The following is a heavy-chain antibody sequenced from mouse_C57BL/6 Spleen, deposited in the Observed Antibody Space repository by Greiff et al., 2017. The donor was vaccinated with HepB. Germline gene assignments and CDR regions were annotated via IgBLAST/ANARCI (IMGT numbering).Heavy chain of an antibody. CDR1: GYTFTSYW. D-gene: IGHD2-1*01. CDR3: ARLVYYGNRGWYFDV. Sequence: QVQLQQPGAELVKPGASVKLSCKASGYTFTSYWMHWVKQRPGQGLAWIGMIHPNSGSTNYNEKFKSKATLTVDKSSSPAYMQLSSLTSEDSAVYYCARLVYYGNRGWYFDVWGTGTTVTVSS. V-gene: IGHV1-64*01. J-gene: IGHJ1*03. CDR2: IHPNSGST.